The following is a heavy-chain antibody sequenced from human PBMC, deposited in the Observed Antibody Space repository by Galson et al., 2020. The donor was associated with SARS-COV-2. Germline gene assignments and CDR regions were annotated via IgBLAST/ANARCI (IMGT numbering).Heavy chain of an antibody. V-gene: IGHV3-23*01. CDR3: AKGIAEAVSYYFDW. Sequence: TGGSLRLSCTASGFTFINYAMSWVRQAPGKVLEWVSTISASGCTTYYVDSVKGRFTISRDNSKNTLYLQMNSLRAEDTAVYNCAKGIAEAVSYYFDWWGQGTLVTVSS. CDR2: ISASGCTT. J-gene: IGHJ4*02. D-gene: IGHD6-13*01. CDR1: GFTFINYA.